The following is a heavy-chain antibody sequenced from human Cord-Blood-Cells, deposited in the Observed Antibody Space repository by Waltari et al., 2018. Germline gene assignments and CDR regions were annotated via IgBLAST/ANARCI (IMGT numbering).Heavy chain of an antibody. CDR2: ISGSGGST. CDR3: AKRETGDYPLYYYYGMDV. V-gene: IGHV3-23*01. D-gene: IGHD4-17*01. Sequence: RLSCAASGFTFSSYAMSWVRQAPGKGLEWVSAISGSGGSTYYADSVKGRFTISRDNSKNTLYLQMNSLRAEDTAVYYCAKRETGDYPLYYYYGMDVWGQGTTVTVSS. J-gene: IGHJ6*02. CDR1: GFTFSSYA.